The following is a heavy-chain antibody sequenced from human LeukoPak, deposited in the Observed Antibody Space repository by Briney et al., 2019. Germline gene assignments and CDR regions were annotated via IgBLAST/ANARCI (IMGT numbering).Heavy chain of an antibody. CDR2: INPSGGTT. CDR1: GYTFTSYD. V-gene: IGHV1-46*01. D-gene: IGHD3-9*01. Sequence: ASVKVSCKASGYTFTSYDINWVRQAPGQGLEWMGIINPSGGTTNYAQKFQGRVTMTRDTSTTTVYMELASLRSEDTAVYYCARDQGLTGYFDYWGQGTLVTVSS. J-gene: IGHJ4*02. CDR3: ARDQGLTGYFDY.